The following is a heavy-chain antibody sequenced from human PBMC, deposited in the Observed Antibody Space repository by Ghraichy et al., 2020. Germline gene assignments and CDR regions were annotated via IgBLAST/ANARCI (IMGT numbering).Heavy chain of an antibody. J-gene: IGHJ3*02. CDR1: GFTFDDYA. CDR3: AKDIQTTVTTYDAFDI. D-gene: IGHD4-17*01. Sequence: GGSLRLSCAASGFTFDDYAMHWVRQAPGKGLEWVSGISWNSGSIGYADSVKGRFTISRDNAKNSLYLQMNSLRAEDTALYYCAKDIQTTVTTYDAFDIWGQGTMVTVSS. V-gene: IGHV3-9*01. CDR2: ISWNSGSI.